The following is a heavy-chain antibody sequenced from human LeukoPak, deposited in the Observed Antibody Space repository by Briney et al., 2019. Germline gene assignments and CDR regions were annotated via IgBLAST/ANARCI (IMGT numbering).Heavy chain of an antibody. CDR2: ISGSGGST. V-gene: IGHV3-23*01. CDR1: GFTFSTYG. J-gene: IGHJ4*02. D-gene: IGHD1-26*01. Sequence: PGGTLRLSCEASGFTFSTYGMSWVRQAPGKGLEWVSAISGSGGSTYYADSVKGRVTISRDNSKNTLYLQVNSLGVEDTAVYYCAKDRLGAMMYFDFWGQGTLVTVSS. CDR3: AKDRLGAMMYFDF.